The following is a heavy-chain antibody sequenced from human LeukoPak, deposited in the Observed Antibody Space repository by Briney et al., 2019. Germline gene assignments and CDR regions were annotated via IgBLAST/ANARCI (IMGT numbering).Heavy chain of an antibody. CDR3: ARVIYITIFGGVFDY. CDR1: GFTFSSYA. D-gene: IGHD3-3*01. CDR2: ISYDGSNK. Sequence: PGGSLRLSCAASGFTFSSYAMHWVRQAPGKGLEWVAVISYDGSNKYYADSVKGRFTISRDNSKNTLYLQMNSLRAQDTAVYYCARVIYITIFGGVFDYWGQGTLVTVSS. V-gene: IGHV3-30*04. J-gene: IGHJ4*02.